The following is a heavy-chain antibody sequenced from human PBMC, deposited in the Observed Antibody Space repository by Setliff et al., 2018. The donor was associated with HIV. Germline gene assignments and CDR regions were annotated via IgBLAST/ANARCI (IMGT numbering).Heavy chain of an antibody. J-gene: IGHJ6*03. V-gene: IGHV4-34*01. D-gene: IGHD3-9*01. CDR1: GGSFRNYY. CDR2: INHGGST. CDR3: ARSGNILTDYSYYSYFMDV. Sequence: LSLTCAVYGGSFRNYYWSWIRQSPGEGLEWIGEINHGGSTNYNPSLKSRVTMSVDTSNNQFSLQLTSVTAADTAVYYCARSGNILTDYSYYSYFMDVWGGGTTVTVSS.